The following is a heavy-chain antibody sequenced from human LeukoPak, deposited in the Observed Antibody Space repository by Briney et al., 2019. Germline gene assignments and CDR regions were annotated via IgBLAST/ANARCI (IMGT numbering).Heavy chain of an antibody. J-gene: IGHJ4*02. CDR1: GFTFSSYW. V-gene: IGHV3-74*01. D-gene: IGHD3-10*01. Sequence: GGSLRLSCAPSGFTFSSYWMHWVRHAPGKGLVWVSRINSDGSSTSYADSVKGRFTISRDNAKNTLYLQMNSLRAEDTAVYYCARDLLWFGGHKNDYWGQGTLVTVSS. CDR3: ARDLLWFGGHKNDY. CDR2: INSDGSST.